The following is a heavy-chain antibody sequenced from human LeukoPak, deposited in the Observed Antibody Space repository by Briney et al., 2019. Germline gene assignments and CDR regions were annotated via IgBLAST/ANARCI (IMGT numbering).Heavy chain of an antibody. D-gene: IGHD3-16*01. CDR1: GFAFSSYA. CDR3: AEDSYGRPFEY. Sequence: PGGSLRLSCAASGFAFSSYAMSWARQAPGKGLEWVSAISGSGESTYYADSVKGRFTISRDNSKNTVYLQLNSLRAEDTAVYYCAEDSYGRPFEYWGQGTLVTVSS. CDR2: ISGSGEST. J-gene: IGHJ4*02. V-gene: IGHV3-23*01.